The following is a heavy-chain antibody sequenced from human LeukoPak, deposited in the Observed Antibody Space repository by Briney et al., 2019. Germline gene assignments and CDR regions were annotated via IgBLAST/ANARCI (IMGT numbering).Heavy chain of an antibody. CDR1: GYIFTSYW. CDR3: ASHSSSWYEYYFDY. J-gene: IGHJ4*02. D-gene: IGHD6-13*01. CDR2: IYPCDSDT. V-gene: IGHV5-51*01. Sequence: GESLKISCKGSGYIFTSYWIGWVRQMPGKGLELMGIIYPCDSDTRYSPSFQGQVTISADKSISTAYLQWSSLKASDTAMYYCASHSSSWYEYYFDYWGQGTLVTVSS.